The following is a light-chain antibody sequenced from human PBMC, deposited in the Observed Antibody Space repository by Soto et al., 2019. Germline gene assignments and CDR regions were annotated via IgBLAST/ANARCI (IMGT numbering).Light chain of an antibody. CDR1: QNVGTF. Sequence: EVVLTQSPGTLSLSPGERATLSCRASQNVGTFLTWYQQKPGQAPRLLIYDAFTRATGIPARFSGSGSGTDFTLTISSLEPEDFAVYYCHQYRSSPQTFGQGTRWIS. CDR2: DAF. J-gene: IGKJ1*01. CDR3: HQYRSSPQT. V-gene: IGKV3-20*01.